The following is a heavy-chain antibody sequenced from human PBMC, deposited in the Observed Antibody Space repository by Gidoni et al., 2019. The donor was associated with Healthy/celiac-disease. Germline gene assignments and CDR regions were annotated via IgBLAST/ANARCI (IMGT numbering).Heavy chain of an antibody. CDR1: GFTFSSYE. CDR2: ISSSGSTI. CDR3: ARSTGYCSSTSCRYWYFDL. V-gene: IGHV3-48*03. Sequence: EVQLVESGGGLVQPGGSLRLSCAASGFTFSSYEMNWVRQAPGKGLEWVSYISSSGSTIYYADSVKGRFTISRDNAKNSLYLQMNSLRAEDTAVYYCARSTGYCSSTSCRYWYFDLWGRGTLVTVSS. J-gene: IGHJ2*01. D-gene: IGHD2-2*01.